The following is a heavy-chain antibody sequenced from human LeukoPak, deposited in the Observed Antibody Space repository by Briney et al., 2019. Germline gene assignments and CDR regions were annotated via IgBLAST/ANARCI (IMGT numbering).Heavy chain of an antibody. D-gene: IGHD3-3*01. CDR3: AKLLFWSGYNDAFDI. J-gene: IGHJ3*02. CDR1: GFTFSDYN. CDR2: ISSSGSTI. V-gene: IGHV3-11*04. Sequence: GGSLRLSCAASGFTFSDYNMSWIRQAPGKGREGVSYISSSGSTIEYADSVKGRFTISRDNSKNTLYLQMNRLRRDDTAVYSCAKLLFWSGYNDAFDIWGQGTTVTVSS.